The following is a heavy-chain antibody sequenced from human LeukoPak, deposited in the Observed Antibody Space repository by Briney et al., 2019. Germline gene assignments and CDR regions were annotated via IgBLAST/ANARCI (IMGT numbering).Heavy chain of an antibody. CDR2: IYHSGST. Sequence: SETLSLTXAVSGYSISSGYYWGWIRQPPGKGLEWIGSIYHSGSTYYNPSLKSRVTISVDTSKNQFSLKLSSVTAADTAVYYCARVRTGTTVIRSYYFDYWGQGTLVTVSS. D-gene: IGHD1-7*01. CDR3: ARVRTGTTVIRSYYFDY. V-gene: IGHV4-38-2*01. CDR1: GYSISSGYY. J-gene: IGHJ4*02.